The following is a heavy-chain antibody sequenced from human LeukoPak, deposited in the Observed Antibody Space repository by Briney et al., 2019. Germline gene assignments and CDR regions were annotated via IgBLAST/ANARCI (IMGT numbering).Heavy chain of an antibody. CDR3: AKSYYYGSGSYYNEYFDY. CDR2: ISGSGGST. J-gene: IGHJ4*02. Sequence: GGSLRLSCAASGFTFSSYAMSWGRQAPGQGLEWVSAISGSGGSTYYADSVKGRFTISRDNSKNTLYLQMNSLRAEDTAVYYCAKSYYYGSGSYYNEYFDYWGQGTLVTVSS. V-gene: IGHV3-23*01. CDR1: GFTFSSYA. D-gene: IGHD3-10*01.